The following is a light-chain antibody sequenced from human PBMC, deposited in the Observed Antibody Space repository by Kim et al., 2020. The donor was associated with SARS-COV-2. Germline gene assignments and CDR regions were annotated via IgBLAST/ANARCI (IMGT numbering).Light chain of an antibody. CDR3: QQYDDWPPYT. Sequence: VSPGERVTLSGRASQSVSSNLAWYQQTPGQAPRLLIYGASTRATAFPPRFSGSGSGTEFTLTISSLQSEDFAVYYCQQYDDWPPYTFGQGTKLEI. V-gene: IGKV3-15*01. CDR2: GAS. J-gene: IGKJ2*01. CDR1: QSVSSN.